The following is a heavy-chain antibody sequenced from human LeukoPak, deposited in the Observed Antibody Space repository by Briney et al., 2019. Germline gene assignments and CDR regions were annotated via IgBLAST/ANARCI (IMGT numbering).Heavy chain of an antibody. D-gene: IGHD3-10*01. J-gene: IGHJ4*02. V-gene: IGHV3-30*02. CDR1: GFIFSSYG. CDR2: IQFDESET. Sequence: PGGSLRLSCTAPGFIFSSYGMHWVRQAPGKRLEWVAFIQFDESETHYGDSVKGRFSISRDISKNTLYLQMNSLRAEDTALYYCARVRVAYGSGSYFNSFFEYWGQGTLVTVSS. CDR3: ARVRVAYGSGSYFNSFFEY.